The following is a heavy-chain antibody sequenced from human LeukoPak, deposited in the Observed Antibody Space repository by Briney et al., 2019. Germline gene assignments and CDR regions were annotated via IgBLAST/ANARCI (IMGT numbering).Heavy chain of an antibody. J-gene: IGHJ4*02. Sequence: GGSLRLSCAASGFTFSSYAMSWVRQAPGKGLEWASAISGSGGSTYYADSVKGWFTISRDNSKNSLYLQMNSLRAEDTALYYCANLRVRGSGGDYWGQGTLVTVSS. CDR1: GFTFSSYA. CDR2: ISGSGGST. V-gene: IGHV3-23*01. CDR3: ANLRVRGSGGDY. D-gene: IGHD3-10*01.